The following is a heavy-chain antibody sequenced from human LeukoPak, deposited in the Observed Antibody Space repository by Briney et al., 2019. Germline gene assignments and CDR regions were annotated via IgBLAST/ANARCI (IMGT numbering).Heavy chain of an antibody. CDR3: AKDPTYDFWSGYPNYYYYGMDV. D-gene: IGHD3-3*01. J-gene: IGHJ6*02. CDR1: GSTFSGYA. V-gene: IGHV3-23*01. CDR2: ISGSGGST. Sequence: GGSVRLSCAASGSTFSGYAMSWVRQAPGKGLEWVSAISGSGGSTYYADSVKGRFTISRDNSKNTLYLQMNSLRAEDTAVYYCAKDPTYDFWSGYPNYYYYGMDVWGQGTTVTVSS.